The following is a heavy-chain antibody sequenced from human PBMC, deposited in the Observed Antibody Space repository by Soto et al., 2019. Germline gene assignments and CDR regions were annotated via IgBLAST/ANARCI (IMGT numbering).Heavy chain of an antibody. CDR3: AATLDWGSYDFGGYPS. Sequence: SVKVSCKGSGFTFSRAAVQWLRQARGQGLEWVGWIVVASGKTDYAPNLQERVTITRDMSTTTAYMELNDLSSEDTAVYYCAATLDWGSYDFGGYPSWGQGTLVTVSS. V-gene: IGHV1-58*01. D-gene: IGHD3-22*01. J-gene: IGHJ4*02. CDR2: IVVASGKT. CDR1: GFTFSRAA.